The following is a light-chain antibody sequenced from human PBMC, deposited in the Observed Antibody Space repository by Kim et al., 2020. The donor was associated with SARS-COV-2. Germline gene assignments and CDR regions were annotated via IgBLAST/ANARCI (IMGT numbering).Light chain of an antibody. CDR1: SCDVGGYNH. Sequence: GQSVTISCTGTSCDVGGYNHVSWHQQHPGKAPKVVIFDVSPRPAGVPDRFSASKSGNTASLTISGLQSEDEADYYCSSYAGTYRLLFGGGTHLTVL. CDR3: SSYAGTYRLL. CDR2: DVS. J-gene: IGLJ2*01. V-gene: IGLV2-11*03.